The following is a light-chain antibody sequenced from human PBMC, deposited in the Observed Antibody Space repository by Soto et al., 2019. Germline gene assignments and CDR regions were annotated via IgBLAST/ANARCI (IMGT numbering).Light chain of an antibody. CDR2: AAS. J-gene: IGKJ5*01. V-gene: IGKV3-20*01. CDR3: QQYGSSPIT. Sequence: EIVLTQSPGTLSLSPGERATLSCRASQSVSNNYLAWYQQKPGQAPRLLIYAASSRATGIPDRFSGSASGTDFTLTISRLEPEDFAVYFCQQYGSSPITFGQGTRLEI. CDR1: QSVSNNY.